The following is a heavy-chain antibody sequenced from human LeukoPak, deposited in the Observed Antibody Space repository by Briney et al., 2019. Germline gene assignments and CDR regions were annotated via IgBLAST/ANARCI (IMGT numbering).Heavy chain of an antibody. Sequence: GGSLRLSCAASGFPFSAYSMHWIRQVPGQGLEWVAIVRYDGANRYYADPVKGRFTISRDNSKNTLYLQMNSLRAEDTAVYYCAKGSATMVSEPDYWGQGTLVTVSS. D-gene: IGHD3-10*01. V-gene: IGHV3-30*02. CDR2: VRYDGANR. CDR1: GFPFSAYS. J-gene: IGHJ4*02. CDR3: AKGSATMVSEPDY.